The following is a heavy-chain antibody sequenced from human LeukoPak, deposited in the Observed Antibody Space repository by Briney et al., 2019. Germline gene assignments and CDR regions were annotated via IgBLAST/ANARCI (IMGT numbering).Heavy chain of an antibody. CDR2: ISYDGSNK. D-gene: IGHD3-16*01. Sequence: GGSLRLSCAASGFTFSSYGMHWVRRAPGKGLEWVAVISYDGSNKYYADSVKGRLTISRDNSKNTLYLQMNSLRAEDTAVYYCAKDSGGVPNYFDYWGQGTLVTVSS. CDR1: GFTFSSYG. V-gene: IGHV3-30*18. CDR3: AKDSGGVPNYFDY. J-gene: IGHJ4*02.